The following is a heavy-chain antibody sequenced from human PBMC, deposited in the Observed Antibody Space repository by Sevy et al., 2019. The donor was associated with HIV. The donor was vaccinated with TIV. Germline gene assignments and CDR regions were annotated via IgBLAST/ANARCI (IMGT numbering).Heavy chain of an antibody. V-gene: IGHV1-69*13. J-gene: IGHJ6*02. CDR3: ARDVITMVRGVITQRLGMDV. Sequence: ASVKVSCKASGGTFSSYAISWVRQAPGQGLEWMGGIIPIFGTANYAQTFQGRVTITADESTSTAYMELSSLRSEDTAVYYCARDVITMVRGVITQRLGMDVWGQGTTVTVSS. CDR1: GGTFSSYA. D-gene: IGHD3-10*01. CDR2: IIPIFGTA.